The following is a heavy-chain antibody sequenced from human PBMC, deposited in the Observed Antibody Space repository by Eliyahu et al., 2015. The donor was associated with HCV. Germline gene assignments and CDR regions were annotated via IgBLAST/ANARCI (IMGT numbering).Heavy chain of an antibody. CDR3: ASPQGYDFWSGYPYFDY. CDR2: IYYSGST. J-gene: IGHJ4*02. Sequence: QLQLQESGPGLVKPSETLSLTCTVSGGSISSSSYYWGWIRQPPGKGLEWIGSIYYSGSTYYNPSLKSRVTISVDTSKNQFSLKLSSVTAADTAVYYCASPQGYDFWSGYPYFDYWGQGTLVTVSS. CDR1: GGSISSSSYY. D-gene: IGHD3-3*01. V-gene: IGHV4-39*01.